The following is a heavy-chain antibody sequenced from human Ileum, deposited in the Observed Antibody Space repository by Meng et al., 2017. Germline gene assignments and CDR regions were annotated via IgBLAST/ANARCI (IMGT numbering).Heavy chain of an antibody. Sequence: QFQLVHPGAEVKKTGASLKVSCKAYGYILTRYGIGWARQAPGQGLEWMGWISAYSGNTKYAQKLQGRVTMTTDTSTSTAYMELRNLRSDDTAVYYCARDTVGTTLGDYWGQGTLVTVSS. CDR2: ISAYSGNT. V-gene: IGHV1-18*01. J-gene: IGHJ4*02. CDR3: ARDTVGTTLGDY. D-gene: IGHD4-23*01. CDR1: GYILTRYG.